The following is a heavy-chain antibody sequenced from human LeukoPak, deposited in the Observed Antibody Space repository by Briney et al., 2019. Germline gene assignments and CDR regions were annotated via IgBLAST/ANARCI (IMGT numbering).Heavy chain of an antibody. CDR3: ARVPRGGYNSGWYLFDS. Sequence: GGSLRLSCAASGFRISSYWMHWVRQAPGKGLVWVSRINSDGTSSTYADSVKGRFTISRDNAKNTVYLQMNSLRAEDTAVYYCARVPRGGYNSGWYLFDSWGQETLVTVSS. D-gene: IGHD6-19*01. V-gene: IGHV3-74*01. J-gene: IGHJ4*02. CDR1: GFRISSYW. CDR2: INSDGTSS.